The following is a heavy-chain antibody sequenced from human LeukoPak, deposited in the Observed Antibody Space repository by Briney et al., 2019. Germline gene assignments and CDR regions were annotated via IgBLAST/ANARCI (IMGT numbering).Heavy chain of an antibody. CDR2: LNTDGSKT. CDR3: ARGSYCSGGSCYSGRAFDI. CDR1: GFTLSSYC. Sequence: SGGSLRLSCAASGFTLSSYCMHWVRQAPGKGLVWVSRLNTDGSKTIYADSVKGRLTISRDNAKNMLYLQTNSQRAADTAVYYCARGSYCSGGSCYSGRAFDIWGQGTMVTVSS. J-gene: IGHJ3*02. V-gene: IGHV3-74*01. D-gene: IGHD2-15*01.